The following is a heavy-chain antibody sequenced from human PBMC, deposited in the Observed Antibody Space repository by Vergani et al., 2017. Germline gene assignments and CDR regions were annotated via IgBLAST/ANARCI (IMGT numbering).Heavy chain of an antibody. CDR3: ARGGTVVTHFDY. CDR2: IYYSGST. D-gene: IGHD4-23*01. V-gene: IGHV4-31*03. CDR1: GGSISSGGYY. J-gene: IGHJ4*02. Sequence: QVQLQESGPGLVKPSQTLSLTCTVSGGSISSGGYYWSWIRQHPGKGLEWIGYIYYSGSTYYNPSLKIRVTISVDTSKNQFSLKLSSVTAADTAVYYCARGGTVVTHFDYWGQGTLVTVSS.